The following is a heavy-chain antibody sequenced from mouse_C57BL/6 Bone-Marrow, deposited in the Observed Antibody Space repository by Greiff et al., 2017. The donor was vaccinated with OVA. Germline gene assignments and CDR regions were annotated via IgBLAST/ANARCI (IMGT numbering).Heavy chain of an antibody. CDR2: INPSNGGT. J-gene: IGHJ1*03. CDR3: ARSLYGSSPYWDFDV. Sequence: QVQLQQPGTELVKPGASVKLSCKASGYTFTSYWMHWVKQRPGQGLEWIGNINPSNGGTNYNEKFKSKATLTVDKSSSTAYMQLSRLTSEDSAVYYGARSLYGSSPYWDFDVWGTGTTVTVSS. V-gene: IGHV1-53*01. D-gene: IGHD1-1*01. CDR1: GYTFTSYW.